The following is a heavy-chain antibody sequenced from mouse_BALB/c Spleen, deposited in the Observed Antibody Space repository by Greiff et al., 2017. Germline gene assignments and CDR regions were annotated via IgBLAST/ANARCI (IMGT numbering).Heavy chain of an antibody. CDR2: IRNKANGYTT. D-gene: IGHD1-1*01. J-gene: IGHJ3*01. Sequence: EVQGVESGGGLVQPGGSLRLSCATSGFTFTDYYMSWVRQPPGKALGWLGFIRNKANGYTTEYSASVKGRFTISRDNSQSILYLQMNTLRAEDSATYYCARDMGTVVPAYWGQGTLVTVSA. CDR3: ARDMGTVVPAY. CDR1: GFTFTDYY. V-gene: IGHV7-3*02.